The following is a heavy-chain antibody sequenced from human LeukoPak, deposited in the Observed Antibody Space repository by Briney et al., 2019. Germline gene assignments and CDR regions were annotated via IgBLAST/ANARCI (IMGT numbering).Heavy chain of an antibody. D-gene: IGHD3-22*01. CDR1: GFTFSSYS. V-gene: IGHV3-21*01. J-gene: IGHJ3*02. CDR3: AGLVVITPYDAFDI. Sequence: GGSLRLSCAASGFTFSSYSMTWVRQAPGKGLEWVSSISSSSSYIYYADSVKGRFTISRDNAKNSLYLQMNSLRAEDTAVYYCAGLVVITPYDAFDIWGQGTMVTVSS. CDR2: ISSSSSYI.